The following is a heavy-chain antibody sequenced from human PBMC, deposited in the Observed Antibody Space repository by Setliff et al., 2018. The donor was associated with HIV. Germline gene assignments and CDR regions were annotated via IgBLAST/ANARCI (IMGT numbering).Heavy chain of an antibody. Sequence: ASVKVSCKASGFTFTGYYVHYVRLAPGQGLEWMGWINPNVGGTTYAQKFQGRVTMTRDTSISTAYMELSRLTSDDTALYYCARHYTGGWPLEVFDIWGQGTMVTVSS. J-gene: IGHJ3*02. CDR1: GFTFTGYY. CDR2: INPNVGGT. V-gene: IGHV1-2*02. D-gene: IGHD6-19*01. CDR3: ARHYTGGWPLEVFDI.